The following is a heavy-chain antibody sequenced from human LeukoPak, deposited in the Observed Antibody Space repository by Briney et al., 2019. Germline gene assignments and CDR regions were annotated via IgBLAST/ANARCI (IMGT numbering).Heavy chain of an antibody. CDR2: ILGSGGTT. J-gene: IGHJ3*02. D-gene: IGHD2-15*01. CDR1: GFTLSSFA. Sequence: AGGSLRLSCAASGFTLSSFAMSWVRQAPGKGLEWVSAILGSGGTTYYADSVKGRFAISRDNSKNTLYLQMSSLRAEDTAVYYCAKVFGVTPDAPSAFDIWGQGTMVTVSS. CDR3: AKVFGVTPDAPSAFDI. V-gene: IGHV3-23*01.